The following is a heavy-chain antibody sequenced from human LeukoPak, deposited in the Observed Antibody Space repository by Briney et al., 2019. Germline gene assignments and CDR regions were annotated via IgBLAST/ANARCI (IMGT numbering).Heavy chain of an antibody. CDR1: GGSFSGYY. CDR3: ARGRYYYYMDV. V-gene: IGHV4-34*01. Sequence: PSETLSLTCAVYGGSFSGYYWSWIRQPPGKGLEWIGYIYHSGSTYYNPSLKSRVTISVDRSKNQFSLKLSSVTAADTAVYYCARGRYYYYMDVWGKGTTVTVSS. J-gene: IGHJ6*03. CDR2: IYHSGST.